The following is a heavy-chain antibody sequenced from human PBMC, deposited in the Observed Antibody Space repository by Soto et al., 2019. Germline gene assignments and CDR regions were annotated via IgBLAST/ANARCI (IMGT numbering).Heavy chain of an antibody. V-gene: IGHV1-69*13. Sequence: SVKVSCKASGGTFSSYAISWVRQAPGQGLEWMGGIIPIFGTANYAQKFQGRVTITADESTSTAYMELSSLRSEDTAVYYCARNIVVVVDAGWSGFEPWGQGTLVTVSS. J-gene: IGHJ5*02. CDR2: IIPIFGTA. CDR1: GGTFSSYA. CDR3: ARNIVVVVDAGWSGFEP. D-gene: IGHD2-15*01.